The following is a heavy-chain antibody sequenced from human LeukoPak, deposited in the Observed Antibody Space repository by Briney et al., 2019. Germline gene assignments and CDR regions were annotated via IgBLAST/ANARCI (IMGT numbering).Heavy chain of an antibody. CDR2: LYIDGRT. Sequence: GGSLRLSCAGSGFTVSSSYMSWVRQAPGKGLKWVSVLYIDGRTNYADSVKGRFTISRDNSKNTLYLQMNSLRVEDTAVYYCARQGIGDTSGYYVYWGQGTLVTVSS. CDR3: ARQGIGDTSGYYVY. D-gene: IGHD3-22*01. J-gene: IGHJ4*02. V-gene: IGHV3-66*04. CDR1: GFTVSSSY.